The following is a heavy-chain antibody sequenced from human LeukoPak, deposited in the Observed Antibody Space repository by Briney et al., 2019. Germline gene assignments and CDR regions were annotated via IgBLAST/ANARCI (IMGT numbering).Heavy chain of an antibody. CDR3: ARVVVPAAVTASNWFDP. D-gene: IGHD2-2*01. V-gene: IGHV4-34*01. CDR1: GGSFSGYY. J-gene: IGHJ5*02. CDR2: INHSGST. Sequence: PSGTLSLTCAVYGGSFSGYYWSWIRQPPGKGLEWIGEINHSGSTNYNPSLKSRVTISVDTSKNQFSLKLSSVTAADTAVYYCARVVVPAAVTASNWFDPWGQGTLVTVSS.